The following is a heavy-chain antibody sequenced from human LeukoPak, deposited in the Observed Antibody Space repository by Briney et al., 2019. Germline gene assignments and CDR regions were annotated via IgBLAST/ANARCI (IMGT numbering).Heavy chain of an antibody. V-gene: IGHV3-23*01. CDR3: AKEGGGYNYYYYYMDV. D-gene: IGHD5-24*01. Sequence: GGSLRLSCAASGFTYSNYAMNWVRQAPGKGLEWVSSISGSGGNRHYADSVKGRFTISRDNSKNTLYLQMNSLRAEDTAVYYCAKEGGGYNYYYYYMDVWGKGTTVTISS. CDR1: GFTYSNYA. CDR2: ISGSGGNR. J-gene: IGHJ6*03.